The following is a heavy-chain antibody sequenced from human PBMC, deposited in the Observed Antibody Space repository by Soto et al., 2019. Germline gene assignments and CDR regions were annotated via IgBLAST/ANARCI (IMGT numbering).Heavy chain of an antibody. V-gene: IGHV4-4*02. CDR2: ICHSGTI. J-gene: IGHJ4*02. CDR3: ASSKRPTVLVDY. Sequence: QVQLQESGPGLVKPSGTLSLTCAVSGDSINSSNWWSWVRQPPGKGLEWIGEICHSGTINYNPSLKSRISRSLDKSKNQFSLKLNSVTAADTAVYFCASSKRPTVLVDYWGQGALVTVSS. CDR1: GDSINSSNW. D-gene: IGHD2-8*02.